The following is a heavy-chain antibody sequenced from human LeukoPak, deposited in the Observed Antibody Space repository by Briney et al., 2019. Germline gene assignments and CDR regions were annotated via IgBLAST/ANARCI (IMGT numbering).Heavy chain of an antibody. J-gene: IGHJ6*03. Sequence: PRGSLRLSCAASGFTFSSYSMNWVRQAPGKVLEWVSSISSSSSYIYYADSVKGRFTISRDNAKNSLYLQMNSLRAEDTAVYYCAREPYDRYSYGRVEAYYMDVWGKGTTVTVSS. V-gene: IGHV3-21*04. CDR1: GFTFSSYS. CDR3: AREPYDRYSYGRVEAYYMDV. CDR2: ISSSSSYI. D-gene: IGHD5-18*01.